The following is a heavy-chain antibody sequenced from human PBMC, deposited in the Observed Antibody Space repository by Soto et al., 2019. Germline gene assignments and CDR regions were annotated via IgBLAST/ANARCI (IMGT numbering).Heavy chain of an antibody. J-gene: IGHJ6*02. CDR1: GGSISSGGYY. Sequence: QVQLQESGPGLVKPSQTLSLTCTVSGGSISSGGYYWSWIRHHPGKGLEWIGYIYYSGSTYYNPSLKSRVTISVYTSKNQFSLKLSSVTAADTAVYYCARERAVRFGAIGMDVWGQGTTVTVSS. V-gene: IGHV4-31*03. D-gene: IGHD3-10*01. CDR3: ARERAVRFGAIGMDV. CDR2: IYYSGST.